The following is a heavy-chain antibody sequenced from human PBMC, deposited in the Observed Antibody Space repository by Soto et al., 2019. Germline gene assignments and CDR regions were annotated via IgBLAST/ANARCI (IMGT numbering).Heavy chain of an antibody. D-gene: IGHD6-25*01. CDR1: GFTFSSYW. CDR2: INSDGSST. V-gene: IGHV3-74*01. J-gene: IGHJ5*02. CDR3: ATDWGYSSDFNWFDP. Sequence: TGGSLRLSCAASGFTFSSYWMHWVRQAPGKGLVWVSRINSDGSSTSYADSVKGRFTISRDNSNNTLYLQMNSLRTDDTAVYYCATDWGYSSDFNWFDPWGQGTLVTVSS.